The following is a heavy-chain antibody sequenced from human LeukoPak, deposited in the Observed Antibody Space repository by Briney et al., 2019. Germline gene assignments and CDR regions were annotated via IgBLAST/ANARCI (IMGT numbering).Heavy chain of an antibody. D-gene: IGHD3-22*01. CDR3: ARGHYYDSSGYYSHFDY. CDR1: GGSISSGGYS. Sequence: PSETLSLTCAVSGGSISSGGYSWSWIRQPPGKGLEWIGYIYHSGSTYYNPPLKSRVTISVDRSKNQFSLKLSSVTAADTAVYYCARGHYYDSSGYYSHFDYWGQGTLVTVSS. V-gene: IGHV4-30-2*01. J-gene: IGHJ4*02. CDR2: IYHSGST.